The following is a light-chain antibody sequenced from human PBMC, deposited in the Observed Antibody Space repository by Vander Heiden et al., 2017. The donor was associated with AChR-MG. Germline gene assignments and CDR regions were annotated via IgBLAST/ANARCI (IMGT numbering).Light chain of an antibody. CDR1: QSVSSY. Sequence: EIVSPQSPPTLSLSPGERATRSCRASQSVSSYLAWYQQKPGQAPRLLIYDASNRATGSPARFSGSGSGTDFTLTISSREPEDFAVYYCQQRSNWPPGATFGPGTKVEIK. J-gene: IGKJ3*01. CDR3: QQRSNWPPGAT. V-gene: IGKV3-11*01. CDR2: DAS.